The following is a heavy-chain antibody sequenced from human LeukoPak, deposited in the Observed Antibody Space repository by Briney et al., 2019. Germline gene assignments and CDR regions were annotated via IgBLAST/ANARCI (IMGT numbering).Heavy chain of an antibody. CDR3: ARDSAPLLPAANDY. J-gene: IGHJ4*02. Sequence: ASVKVSCKASGYTFTSYGISWVRQAPGQGLEWMGWISAYNGNTNYAQKLQGRVTMTTDPSPSTAYMELRSLRSDDTAVYYCARDSAPLLPAANDYWGQGTLVTVSS. V-gene: IGHV1-18*01. CDR1: GYTFTSYG. D-gene: IGHD2-2*01. CDR2: ISAYNGNT.